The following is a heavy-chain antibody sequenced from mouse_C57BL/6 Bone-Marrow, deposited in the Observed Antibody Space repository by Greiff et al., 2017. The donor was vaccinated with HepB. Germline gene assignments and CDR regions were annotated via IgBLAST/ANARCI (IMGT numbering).Heavy chain of an antibody. V-gene: IGHV1-54*01. Sequence: LVESGAELVRPGTSVKVSCKASGSAFTNYLIEWVKQRPGQGLEWIGVINPGSGGTNYNEKFKGKATLTADKSSSTAYMQLSSLTSEDSAVYFCARLYYGSSYAMDYWGQGTSVTVSS. CDR1: GSAFTNYL. CDR2: INPGSGGT. D-gene: IGHD1-1*01. CDR3: ARLYYGSSYAMDY. J-gene: IGHJ4*01.